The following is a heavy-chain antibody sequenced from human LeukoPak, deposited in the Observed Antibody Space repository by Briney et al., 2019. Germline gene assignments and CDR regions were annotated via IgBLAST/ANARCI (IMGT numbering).Heavy chain of an antibody. CDR2: ISGSGGST. D-gene: IGHD1-26*01. Sequence: GGSLRLSCAASGFTFSSYAMSWVRQAPGKGLEWVSAISGSGGSTYYADSVKGRFTISRDNSKNTLYLQMNSLRAEDTAVYYCAREGSGSYSKYFDYWGQGTLVTVST. CDR3: AREGSGSYSKYFDY. CDR1: GFTFSSYA. J-gene: IGHJ4*02. V-gene: IGHV3-23*01.